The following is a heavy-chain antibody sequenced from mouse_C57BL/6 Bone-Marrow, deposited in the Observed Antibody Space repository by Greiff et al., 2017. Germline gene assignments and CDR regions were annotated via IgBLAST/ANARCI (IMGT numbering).Heavy chain of an antibody. D-gene: IGHD1-1*01. CDR1: GYTFTSYG. CDR2: IYPRSGNT. CDR3: ARMVTTVVAPY. V-gene: IGHV1-81*01. J-gene: IGHJ3*01. Sequence: QVQLKQSGAELARPGASVKLSCKASGYTFTSYGISWVKQRTGQGLEWIGEIYPRSGNTYYNEKFKGKATLTADKSSSTAYMELRSLTSEDSAVYFCARMVTTVVAPYWGQGTLVTVSA.